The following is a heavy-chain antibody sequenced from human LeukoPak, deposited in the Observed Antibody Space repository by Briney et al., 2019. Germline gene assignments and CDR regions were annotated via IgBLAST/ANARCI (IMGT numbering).Heavy chain of an antibody. V-gene: IGHV3-48*02. D-gene: IGHD3-10*01. J-gene: IGHJ3*02. CDR2: ISSSSNVEV. CDR3: AREGYYGALDI. Sequence: GGSLRLSCAASGFTFSSYSMKWVRQAPGKGLEWISYISSSSNVEVAYADSVKGRFTISRDNAKNSLYLQMNSLRDDDTAAYYCAREGYYGALDIWGQGTMVTVSS. CDR1: GFTFSSYS.